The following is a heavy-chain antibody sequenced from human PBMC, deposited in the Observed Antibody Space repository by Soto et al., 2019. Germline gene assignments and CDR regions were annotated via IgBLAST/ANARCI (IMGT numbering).Heavy chain of an antibody. CDR1: GFTFSDYY. D-gene: IGHD6-13*01. CDR2: ISSSSSYT. J-gene: IGHJ3*02. Sequence: PGGSLRLSCAASGFTFSDYYMSWIRQAPGKGLERVSYISSSSSYTNYADSVKGRFTISRDNAKNSLYLQMNSLRAEDTAVYYCARGSSSGGNDAFDIWGQGTMVTVSS. CDR3: ARGSSSGGNDAFDI. V-gene: IGHV3-11*06.